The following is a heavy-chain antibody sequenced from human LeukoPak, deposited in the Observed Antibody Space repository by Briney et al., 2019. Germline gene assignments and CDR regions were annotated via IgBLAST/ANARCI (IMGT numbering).Heavy chain of an antibody. Sequence: SETLSLTCTVSGGSISSYYWSWIRQPPGKGLEWIGYIYYGGSTNYNPSLKSRVTISVDTSKNQFSLKLSSVTAADTAVYYCARDRYSSGWFYFDILGQGTMVTVSS. CDR3: ARDRYSSGWFYFDI. V-gene: IGHV4-59*01. D-gene: IGHD6-19*01. J-gene: IGHJ3*02. CDR1: GGSISSYY. CDR2: IYYGGST.